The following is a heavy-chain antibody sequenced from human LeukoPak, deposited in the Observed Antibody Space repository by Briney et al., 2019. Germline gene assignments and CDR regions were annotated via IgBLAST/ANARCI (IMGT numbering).Heavy chain of an antibody. D-gene: IGHD2-15*01. CDR2: IIPIFGTA. V-gene: IGHV1-69*13. CDR3: AKFGGMCDSMVVAATRRFDY. Sequence: SVKVSCKASGGTFSSYAISWVRQAPGQGLEWMGGIIPIFGTANYAQKFQGRVTITADESTSTAYMELSSLRSEDTAVYYCAKFGGMCDSMVVAATRRFDYWGQGTLVTVSS. CDR1: GGTFSSYA. J-gene: IGHJ4*02.